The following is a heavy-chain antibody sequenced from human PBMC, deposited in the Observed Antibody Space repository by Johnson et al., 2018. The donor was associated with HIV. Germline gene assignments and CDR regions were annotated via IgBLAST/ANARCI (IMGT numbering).Heavy chain of an antibody. J-gene: IGHJ3*02. CDR3: ARGGHCGGDCAGAKQALDI. Sequence: VQLVESGGGLLQPGGSLRLSCAVSGLSVSINYITWVRQAPGKGLEWVSVIHSGGSTYYADSVEGRFTISRDNSKNTVLLQMNSLRVEDTAVYYCARGGHCGGDCAGAKQALDIWGQGTRVTVSS. V-gene: IGHV3-53*01. CDR1: GLSVSINY. CDR2: IHSGGST. D-gene: IGHD2-21*01.